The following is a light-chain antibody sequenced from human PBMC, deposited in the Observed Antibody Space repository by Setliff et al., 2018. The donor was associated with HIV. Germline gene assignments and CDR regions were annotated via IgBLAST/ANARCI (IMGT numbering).Light chain of an antibody. CDR3: SIHRSRGYV. CDR2: DVT. V-gene: IGLV2-14*03. J-gene: IGLJ1*01. Sequence: QSVLAQPASVSGSPGQSITISCTGTGSDVGTSKYVSWYQQHPGKAPKLIIYDVTTRPSGVSNRFSGSKSGNTTSLTISGLQAEDEADYYCSIHRSRGYVFGTGTKVIVL. CDR1: GSDVGTSKY.